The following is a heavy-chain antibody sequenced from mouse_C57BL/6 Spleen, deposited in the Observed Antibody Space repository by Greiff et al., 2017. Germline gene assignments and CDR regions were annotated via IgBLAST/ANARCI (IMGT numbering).Heavy chain of an antibody. CDR2: IYPRDGST. V-gene: IGHV1-78*01. Sequence: QVQLQQSDAELVKPGASVKISCKVSGYTFTDHTIHWMKQRPEQGLEWIGYIYPRDGSTKYNEKFKGKATLTADKSSSTAYMQLNSLTSEDSAVXFCARRVYYYGSSYAMDYWGQGTSVTVSS. CDR1: GYTFTDHT. CDR3: ARRVYYYGSSYAMDY. J-gene: IGHJ4*01. D-gene: IGHD1-1*01.